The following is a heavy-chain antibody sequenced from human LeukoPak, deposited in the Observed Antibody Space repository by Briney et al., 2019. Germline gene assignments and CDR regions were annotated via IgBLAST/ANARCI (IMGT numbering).Heavy chain of an antibody. D-gene: IGHD2-15*01. J-gene: IGHJ4*02. Sequence: PGGSLRLSCAASGFTFSNYWMTWVRQAPGKGLEWVANIKQDATEKYYVDSVKGRFTISRDNAENSLYLQMNSLRAEDTAVYYCTRDTGCPGGTCYSFYDYWGQGTLVTVSS. CDR2: IKQDATEK. CDR1: GFTFSNYW. V-gene: IGHV3-7*01. CDR3: TRDTGCPGGTCYSFYDY.